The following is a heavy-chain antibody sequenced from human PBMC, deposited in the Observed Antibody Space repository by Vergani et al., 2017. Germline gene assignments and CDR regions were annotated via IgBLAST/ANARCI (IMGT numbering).Heavy chain of an antibody. J-gene: IGHJ5*02. V-gene: IGHV7-4-1*02. CDR1: GYTFTSYA. CDR3: ARVEQVTMVRGVISSWFDP. CDR2: INTNTGNP. Sequence: QVQLVQSGSELKKPGASVKVSCKASGYTFTSYAMNWVRQAPGQGLEWMGWINTNTGNPTYAQGFTGRVVFSLDTSVSTAYLQISSLKAEDTAVYYCARVEQVTMVRGVISSWFDPWGQGTLVTVSS. D-gene: IGHD3-10*01.